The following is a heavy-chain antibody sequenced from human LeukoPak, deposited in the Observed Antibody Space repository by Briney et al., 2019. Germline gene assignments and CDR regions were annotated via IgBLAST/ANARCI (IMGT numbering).Heavy chain of an antibody. Sequence: SETLSLTCTVSGGSISSSSYYWGWILQPPGKGLEWIGSIYYSGSTYYNPSLKSRVTISVDTSKNQFSLKLSSVTAADTAVYYYARHLAGFDYWGQGTLVTVSS. J-gene: IGHJ4*02. CDR1: GGSISSSSYY. D-gene: IGHD6-13*01. V-gene: IGHV4-39*01. CDR3: ARHLAGFDY. CDR2: IYYSGST.